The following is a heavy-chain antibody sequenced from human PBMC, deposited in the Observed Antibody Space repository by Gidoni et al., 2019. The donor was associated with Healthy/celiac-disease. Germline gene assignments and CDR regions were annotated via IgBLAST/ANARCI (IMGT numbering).Heavy chain of an antibody. D-gene: IGHD6-19*01. Sequence: QVQLVESGGGVVQPGRSLRLSCAASGFTFSRYGMHWVRQAPGKGLEWVAVISYDGSNKYYADSVKGRFTISRDNSKNTLYLQMNSLRAEDTAVYYCAKDDAYSSGWYGIVDYWGQGTLVTVSS. CDR1: GFTFSRYG. J-gene: IGHJ4*02. CDR3: AKDDAYSSGWYGIVDY. CDR2: ISYDGSNK. V-gene: IGHV3-30*18.